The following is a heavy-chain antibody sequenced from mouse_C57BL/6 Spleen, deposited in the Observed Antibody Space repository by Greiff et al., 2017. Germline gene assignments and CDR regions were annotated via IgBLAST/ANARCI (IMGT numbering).Heavy chain of an antibody. CDR1: GYAFSSSW. D-gene: IGHD2-4*01. CDR3: ARRGLTYFDV. J-gene: IGHJ1*03. V-gene: IGHV1-82*01. Sequence: QVQLQQSGPELVKPGASVKISCKASGYAFSSSWMNWVKQRPGKGLEWIGRIYPGDGDTNYNGKFKGKATLTADKSSSTAYMQLSSLTSEDSAVYFCARRGLTYFDVWGTGTTVTVSS. CDR2: IYPGDGDT.